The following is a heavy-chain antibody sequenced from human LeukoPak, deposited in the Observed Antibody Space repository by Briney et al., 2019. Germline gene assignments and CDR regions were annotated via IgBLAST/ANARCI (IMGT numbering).Heavy chain of an antibody. J-gene: IGHJ3*02. D-gene: IGHD2-15*01. CDR3: AKVLKAYMVVVPHDAFDI. V-gene: IGHV3-30*02. Sequence: PGGSLRLSCAASGFTFSSYGMHWVRQAPGKGLEWVAFIRYDGSNKYYADSVKGRFTISRDNSKNTPYLQMNSLRAEDTAVYYCAKVLKAYMVVVPHDAFDIWGQGTMVTVSS. CDR2: IRYDGSNK. CDR1: GFTFSSYG.